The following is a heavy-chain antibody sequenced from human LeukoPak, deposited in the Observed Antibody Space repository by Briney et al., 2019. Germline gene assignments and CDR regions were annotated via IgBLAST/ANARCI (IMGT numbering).Heavy chain of an antibody. CDR3: ARGRGWYPDY. V-gene: IGHV3-48*03. Sequence: GGALRLSCAASGFTFSSYEMNWVRQAPGKGLEWVSYISSSGSTIYYADSVKGRFTISRDNAKNSLYLQMNSLRAEDTAVYYCARGRGWYPDYWGQGTLVTVSS. D-gene: IGHD6-19*01. J-gene: IGHJ4*02. CDR2: ISSSGSTI. CDR1: GFTFSSYE.